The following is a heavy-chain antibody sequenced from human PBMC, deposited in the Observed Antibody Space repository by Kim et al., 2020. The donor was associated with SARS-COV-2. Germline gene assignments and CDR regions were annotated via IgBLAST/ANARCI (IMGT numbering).Heavy chain of an antibody. CDR1: GGTFSSYG. CDR2: IIPIIGTT. V-gene: IGHV1-69*13. D-gene: IGHD3-10*01. J-gene: IGHJ6*01. CDR3: ARDLWRTGARGYYYNGMDV. Sequence: SVKVSCKASGGTFSSYGISWVRQAPGQGLEWMGGIIPIIGTTNYAQKFQGRVTITADESTSTAYMELSSLRSEDTAVYYCARDLWRTGARGYYYNGMDV.